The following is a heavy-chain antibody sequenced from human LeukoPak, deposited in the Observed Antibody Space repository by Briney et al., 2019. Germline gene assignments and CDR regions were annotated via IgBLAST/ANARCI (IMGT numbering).Heavy chain of an antibody. D-gene: IGHD6-19*01. CDR1: GFTFSSYG. V-gene: IGHV3-33*06. CDR3: AKGRIAVAGGNDAFDI. Sequence: GGSLRLSCAASGFTFSSYGMHWVRQAPGKGLEWVAVIWYDGSNKYYADSVKGRFTISRDNSKITLYLQMNSLRAEDTAVYYCAKGRIAVAGGNDAFDIWGQGTMVTVSS. CDR2: IWYDGSNK. J-gene: IGHJ3*02.